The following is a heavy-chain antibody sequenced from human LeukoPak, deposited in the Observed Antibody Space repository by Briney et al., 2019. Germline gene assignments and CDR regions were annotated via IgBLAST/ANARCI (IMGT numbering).Heavy chain of an antibody. CDR1: GYTFSRYG. CDR2: ISAYNGNT. CDR3: ARDPDGDYDFDY. D-gene: IGHD4-17*01. J-gene: IGHJ4*02. V-gene: IGHV1-18*01. Sequence: GASVKVSCNASGYTFSRYGISWVRQAPGQGLEWMGWISAYNGNTNHAQKLQGRVTMTTDTSTSTAYMELRSLRSDDTAVYYCARDPDGDYDFDYWGQGTLVTVSS.